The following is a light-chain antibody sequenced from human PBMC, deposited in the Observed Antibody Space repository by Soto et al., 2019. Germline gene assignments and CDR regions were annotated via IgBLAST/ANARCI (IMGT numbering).Light chain of an antibody. V-gene: IGKV1-9*01. CDR2: AAS. CDR3: QQLTSYPRLT. CDR1: QGISSY. Sequence: IQLTQSPSSLSASVGDRVTITCRASQGISSYLAWYQQKPGKAPKLLIYAASTLQSGVPSRFSGSGSGTDFTLTISSLQPEDFATYCCQQLTSYPRLTFGGGTKVDIK. J-gene: IGKJ4*01.